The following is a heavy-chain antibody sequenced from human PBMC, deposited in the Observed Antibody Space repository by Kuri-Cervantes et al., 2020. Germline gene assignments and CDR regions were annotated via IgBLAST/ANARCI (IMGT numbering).Heavy chain of an antibody. CDR3: VRGNEGLLWFGEPYYGMDV. Sequence: GESLKISCAASGFTFSSYSMNWVRQAPGKGLVWVSRINSDGSSTSYADSVKGRFTISRDNAKNTLYLQMNSLRAEDTAVYYCVRGNEGLLWFGEPYYGMDVWGQGTTVTVSS. CDR1: GFTFSSYS. V-gene: IGHV3-74*01. D-gene: IGHD3-10*01. J-gene: IGHJ6*02. CDR2: INSDGSST.